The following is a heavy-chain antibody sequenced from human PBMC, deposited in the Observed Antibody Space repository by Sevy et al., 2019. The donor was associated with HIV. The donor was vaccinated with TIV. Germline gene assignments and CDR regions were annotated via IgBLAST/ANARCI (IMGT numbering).Heavy chain of an antibody. CDR2: IYYSGST. CDR3: ASRPRNYYDSSGYLYDY. Sequence: SETLSLTCTVSGGSISSGDYYWSWIRQPPGKGLEWIGYIYYSGSTYYNPSLKSRVTISVETSKNQFSLKLSSVTAADTAVYYCASRPRNYYDSSGYLYDYWGQGTLVTVSS. D-gene: IGHD3-22*01. CDR1: GGSISSGDYY. V-gene: IGHV4-30-4*01. J-gene: IGHJ4*02.